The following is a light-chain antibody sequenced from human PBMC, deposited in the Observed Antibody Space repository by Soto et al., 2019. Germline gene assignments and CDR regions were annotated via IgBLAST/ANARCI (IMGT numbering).Light chain of an antibody. CDR3: QQSYSCPDT. J-gene: IGKJ2*01. CDR1: QSISGY. Sequence: DIQMTQSPPSLSASVGDRVTITCRASQSISGYLNWYQQKPGKAPKVLIYAASSLQTGVPSRFSGSGSGTDFTLTISSLQPEDFATYFCQQSYSCPDTFGRGTKLEIK. V-gene: IGKV1-39*01. CDR2: AAS.